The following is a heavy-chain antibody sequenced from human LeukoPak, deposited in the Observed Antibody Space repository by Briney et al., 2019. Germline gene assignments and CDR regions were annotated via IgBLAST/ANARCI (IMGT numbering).Heavy chain of an antibody. CDR1: GFSFSTSW. J-gene: IGHJ6*03. CDR2: IHSDGIGT. CDR3: AKCSGWFVRGKDYYYYYMDV. D-gene: IGHD6-19*01. Sequence: PGGSLRLSCAASGFSFSTSWMHWVRQAPGKGLVWVSRIHSDGIGTTYADSVKGRFTISRDNSKDTLYLQMNSLRAEDTAVYYCAKCSGWFVRGKDYYYYYMDVWGKGTTVTVSS. V-gene: IGHV3-74*03.